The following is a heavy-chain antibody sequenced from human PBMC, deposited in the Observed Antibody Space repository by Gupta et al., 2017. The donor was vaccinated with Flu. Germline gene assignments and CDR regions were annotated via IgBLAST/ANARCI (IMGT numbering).Heavy chain of an antibody. V-gene: IGHV1-69*01. D-gene: IGHD3-9*01. J-gene: IGHJ6*02. Sequence: QVQLVQSGAEVKKPGSSVKVSCKASGGTFSSYAISWVRQAPGHGLEWMGGIIPIVGTANYAQKFQGRVTITADESTSTAYMELSSLRSEDTAVYYCARGLTGLYYYYYGMDVWGQGTTVTVSS. CDR2: IIPIVGTA. CDR3: ARGLTGLYYYYYGMDV. CDR1: GGTFSSYA.